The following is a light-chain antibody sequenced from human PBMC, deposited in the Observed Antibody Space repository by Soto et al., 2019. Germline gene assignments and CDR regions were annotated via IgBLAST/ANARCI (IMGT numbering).Light chain of an antibody. CDR1: KLGDKY. CDR2: QDS. Sequence: SYELTQPPSVSVSPGQTASITCSGDKLGDKYACWYQRKPGQSPVLVIYQDSKRPSGIPERFSGSNSGNTATLTISGTRAMDEADYYCQAWDSSTSVVFGGGTKLTVL. J-gene: IGLJ2*01. V-gene: IGLV3-1*01. CDR3: QAWDSSTSVV.